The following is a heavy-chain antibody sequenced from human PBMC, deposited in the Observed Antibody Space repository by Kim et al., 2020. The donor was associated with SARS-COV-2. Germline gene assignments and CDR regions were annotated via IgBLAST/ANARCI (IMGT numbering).Heavy chain of an antibody. V-gene: IGHV6-1*01. CDR1: GDSVSSNSAA. D-gene: IGHD2-15*01. J-gene: IGHJ5*02. Sequence: SQTLSLTCAISGDSVSSNSAAWNWIRQSPSRGLEWLGRTYYRSKWYNDYAVSVKSRITINPDTSKNQFSLQLNSVTPEDTAVYYCAREWGSYCSGGSCSLNWFDPWGQGTLVTVSS. CDR3: AREWGSYCSGGSCSLNWFDP. CDR2: TYYRSKWYN.